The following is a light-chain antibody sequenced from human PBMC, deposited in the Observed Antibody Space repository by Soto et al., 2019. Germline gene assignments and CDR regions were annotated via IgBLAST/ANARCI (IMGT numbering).Light chain of an antibody. CDR2: DVS. CDR1: QSVSSN. CDR3: QQRSNRPRFT. Sequence: EIVLTQSPATLSVSPGERATLSCGASQSVSSNLAWYQQKPGQAPRLLIYDVSNRATGTPARFSGSGSGTDFTLSISSLEPEDFAVYYCQQRSNRPRFTFGPGTKVDIK. V-gene: IGKV3-11*01. J-gene: IGKJ3*01.